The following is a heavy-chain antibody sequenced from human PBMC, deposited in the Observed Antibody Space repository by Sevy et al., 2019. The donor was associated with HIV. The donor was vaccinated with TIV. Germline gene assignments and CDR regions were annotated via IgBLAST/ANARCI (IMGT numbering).Heavy chain of an antibody. CDR1: GFIFSKFA. CDR2: VSGNDGST. V-gene: IGHV3-23*01. J-gene: IGHJ4*02. Sequence: GGSLRLSCAASGFIFSKFALSWVRQAPGRGLEWVSAVSGNDGSTYYAASVKGRFTISRDISENMLYLQMNSLSAEDTAVYYCAKDFCYGGNSWNFDFWGQGTLVTVSS. D-gene: IGHD4-17*01. CDR3: AKDFCYGGNSWNFDF.